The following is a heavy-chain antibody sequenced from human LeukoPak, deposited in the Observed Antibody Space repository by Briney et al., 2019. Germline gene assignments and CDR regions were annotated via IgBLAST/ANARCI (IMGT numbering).Heavy chain of an antibody. Sequence: SETLSLTCAVSGGSISSSNWWSWVRQPPGKGLEWIGEIYHSGSTNYNPSLKSRVTILVDKSKNQFSLKLSSVTAADTAVYYWARSKKPNWFDPWGQGTLVTVSS. CDR3: ARSKKPNWFDP. CDR1: GGSISSSNW. J-gene: IGHJ5*02. V-gene: IGHV4-4*02. CDR2: IYHSGST.